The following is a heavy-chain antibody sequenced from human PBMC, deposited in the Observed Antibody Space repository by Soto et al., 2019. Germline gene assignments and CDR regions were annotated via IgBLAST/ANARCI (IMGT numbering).Heavy chain of an antibody. V-gene: IGHV4-31*03. CDR2: IYYSGST. D-gene: IGHD3-22*01. Sequence: PSETLSLTCTVSGGSIISGGYYFICIRQHPWNGLELIGYIYYSGSTYYNPSLKSRVTISVDTSKNQFSLKLSSVTAADTAVYYCARADYYDSSGYYRAPPPNYYYGMDVWGQGTTVTVSS. CDR1: GGSIISGGYY. J-gene: IGHJ6*02. CDR3: ARADYYDSSGYYRAPPPNYYYGMDV.